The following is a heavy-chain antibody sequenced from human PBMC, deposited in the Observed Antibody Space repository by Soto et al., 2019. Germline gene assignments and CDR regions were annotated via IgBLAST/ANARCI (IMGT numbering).Heavy chain of an antibody. J-gene: IGHJ6*02. V-gene: IGHV2-5*02. D-gene: IGHD2-15*01. CDR2: IYWDDDK. Sequence: QITLKESGPTLVKPTQTLTLTCSFSGFSLSTSEVGVAWIRQPPGKALEWLALIYWDDDKRYSPSLKNRLTITKHISKNQVVLTMTNMDPVDTATYYCTHKGGRGAGMDVWGQGTTVTVSS. CDR3: THKGGRGAGMDV. CDR1: GFSLSTSEVG.